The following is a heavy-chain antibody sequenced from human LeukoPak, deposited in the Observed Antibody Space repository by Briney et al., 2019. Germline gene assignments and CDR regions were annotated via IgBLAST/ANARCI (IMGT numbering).Heavy chain of an antibody. D-gene: IGHD6-6*01. CDR3: ATESAKYSSSRGPL. CDR1: GFTFSSYG. V-gene: IGHV3-30*03. CDR2: ISYDGSNK. J-gene: IGHJ4*02. Sequence: GRSLRLSCAASGFTFSSYGMHWVRQAPGKGLEWVAVISYDGSNKYYADSVKGRFTISRDNSKNTLYLQMNSLRAEDTAVYYCATESAKYSSSRGPLWGQGTLVTVSS.